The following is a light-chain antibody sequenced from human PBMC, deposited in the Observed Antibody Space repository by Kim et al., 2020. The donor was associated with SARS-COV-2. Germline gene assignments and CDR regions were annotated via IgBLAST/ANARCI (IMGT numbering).Light chain of an antibody. CDR3: CSFTMNVTLV. V-gene: IGLV2-23*02. CDR2: DIS. Sequence: QSALTQPASLSGSPGQSITISCSGTLSDVGTFSLISWYQQQPGKAPRLIMFDISHRPSGISGRFSGSKSGNTASLTISDLHPDDEADYFCCSFTMNVTLVFGGGTQLTVL. J-gene: IGLJ3*02. CDR1: LSDVGTFSL.